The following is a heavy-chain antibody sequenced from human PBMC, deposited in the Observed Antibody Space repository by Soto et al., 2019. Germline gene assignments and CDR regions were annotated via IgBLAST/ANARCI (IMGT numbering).Heavy chain of an antibody. J-gene: IGHJ4*02. V-gene: IGHV4-4*07. Sequence: LSLTCSVSGASISNFYWSWIRQSAGKGLEWIGRLYTRGTTDYNPSLKSRVTMSIDTCKNRVSLSLTSVTAADTAVYYCAKGGTYYFDSWGQGIVVTVSS. D-gene: IGHD3-16*01. CDR2: LYTRGTT. CDR3: AKGGTYYFDS. CDR1: GASISNFY.